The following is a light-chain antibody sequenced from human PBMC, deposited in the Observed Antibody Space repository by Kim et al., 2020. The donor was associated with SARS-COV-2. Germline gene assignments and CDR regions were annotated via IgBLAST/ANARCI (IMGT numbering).Light chain of an antibody. CDR1: SSDVGGYNY. V-gene: IGLV2-11*01. CDR3: CSYAGSYTLV. J-gene: IGLJ2*01. Sequence: QSALTQPRSVSGSPGQSVTISCTGTSSDVGGYNYVSWYQQHPGKAPKLVIYDVNKRPSGVPDRFSGPKSGNTASLTVSGLQAEDKADYYCCSYAGSYTLVFGGGTQLTVL. CDR2: DVN.